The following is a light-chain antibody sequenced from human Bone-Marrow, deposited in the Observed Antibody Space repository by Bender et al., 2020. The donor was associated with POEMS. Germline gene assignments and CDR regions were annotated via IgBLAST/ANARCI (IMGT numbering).Light chain of an antibody. Sequence: QSVLTQPRSVSGTPGQRVTISCSGSGSNIGGYPVNWYQQLPGTAPRLLIYTNNERPSGIPERFSGSSSGNTATLTISRVEAGDEADYYCQVWDSSSAHPVVFGGGTKLTVL. V-gene: IGLV1-44*01. CDR1: GSNIGGYP. CDR3: QVWDSSSAHPVV. CDR2: TNN. J-gene: IGLJ2*01.